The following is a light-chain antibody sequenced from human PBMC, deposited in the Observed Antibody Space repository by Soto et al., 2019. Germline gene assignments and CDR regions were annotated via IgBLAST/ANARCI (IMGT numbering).Light chain of an antibody. V-gene: IGLV2-14*01. CDR2: DVS. J-gene: IGLJ1*01. CDR3: CSYTSSSTTTYL. CDR1: SNDIGRYNY. Sequence: QSVLTQPASVSGSPGQSITISCTGTSNDIGRYNYVSWYQQHPGKAPKLIIYDVSNRPSGVSNRFSGSKSGNTASLTVSGLQAEDEADYFCCSYTSSSTTTYLLGTGTRSPS.